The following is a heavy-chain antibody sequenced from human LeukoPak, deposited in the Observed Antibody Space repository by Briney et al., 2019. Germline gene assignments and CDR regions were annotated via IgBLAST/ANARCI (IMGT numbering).Heavy chain of an antibody. Sequence: SETLSLTCAVSGGSVSSDDYYWSWIRQRPGKGLEWIGYIQHSGLTYFNPSLKSRISLSIDTSKNQVSLKLSSVTAADTAVYYRATKPDTLYYFDYRGQGTLVTVSS. D-gene: IGHD1-14*01. CDR1: GGSVSSDDYY. V-gene: IGHV4-31*11. J-gene: IGHJ4*02. CDR2: IQHSGLT. CDR3: ATKPDTLYYFDY.